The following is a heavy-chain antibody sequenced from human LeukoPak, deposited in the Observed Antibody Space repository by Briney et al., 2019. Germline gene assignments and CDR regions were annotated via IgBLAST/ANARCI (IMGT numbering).Heavy chain of an antibody. J-gene: IGHJ4*02. CDR3: AKARAAVVEAAINY. CDR1: GFNFSNYA. V-gene: IGHV3-23*01. D-gene: IGHD2-15*01. Sequence: GGSLRLSCAASGFNFSNYAMTWVRQVPGKGLEWVSSVNSNDRPYYADSVKGRFTISRDNSKNTLYLQMNTLRVEDTALYYCAKARAAVVEAAINYWGQGILVTV. CDR2: VNSNDRP.